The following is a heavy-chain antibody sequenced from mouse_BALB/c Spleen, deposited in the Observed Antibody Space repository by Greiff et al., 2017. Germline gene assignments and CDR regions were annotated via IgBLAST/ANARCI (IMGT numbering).Heavy chain of an antibody. V-gene: IGHV3-8*02. CDR1: GDSITSGY. D-gene: IGHD1-2*01. CDR2: ISYSGST. CDR3: ARAPLTTATFDY. Sequence: EVQLQQSGPSLVKPSQTLSLTCSVTGDSITSGYWNWIRKFPGNKLEYMGYISYSGSTYYNPSLKSRISITRDTSKNQYYLQLNSVTTEDTATYYCARAPLTTATFDYWGQGTTLTVSS. J-gene: IGHJ2*01.